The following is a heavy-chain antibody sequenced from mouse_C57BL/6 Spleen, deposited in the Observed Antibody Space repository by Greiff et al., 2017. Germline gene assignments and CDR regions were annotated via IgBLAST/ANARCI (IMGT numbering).Heavy chain of an antibody. J-gene: IGHJ1*03. Sequence: QVQLPQSGPELVKPGASVKISCKASGYAFSSSWVNWVKQRPGKGLEWIGRIYPGDGDTNYNGKFKGKATLTADKSSSTAYMQLSSLTSEDSAVYFCASIRFDVWGTGTTVTVSS. CDR3: ASIRFDV. V-gene: IGHV1-82*01. CDR2: IYPGDGDT. D-gene: IGHD1-2*01. CDR1: GYAFSSSW.